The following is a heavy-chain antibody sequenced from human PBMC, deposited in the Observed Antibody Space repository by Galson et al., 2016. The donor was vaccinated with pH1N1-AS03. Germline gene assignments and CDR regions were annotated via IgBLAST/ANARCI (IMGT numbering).Heavy chain of an antibody. D-gene: IGHD3-10*01. CDR1: GGSINSYH. Sequence: SETLSLTCTVSGGSINSYHWNWIRQSPGKGLEWIGYIHYTGSTAYNPSLKSRVTISVDTSKKAFSLKLTSMTAADTAVYYCARGLYASGTSLNYWGPGNLVTVSS. V-gene: IGHV4-59*01. J-gene: IGHJ4*02. CDR3: ARGLYASGTSLNY. CDR2: IHYTGST.